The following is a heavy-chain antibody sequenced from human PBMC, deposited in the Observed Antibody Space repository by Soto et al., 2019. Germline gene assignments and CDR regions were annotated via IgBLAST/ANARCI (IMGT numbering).Heavy chain of an antibody. CDR1: GFTFSNYE. D-gene: IGHD3-9*01. J-gene: IGHJ1*01. Sequence: LRLSCAASGFTFSNYEMNWVRQAPGKGLEWVSYISSSGSTIYYADSVKGRFTISRDNAKNSLYLQTNSLRAEDTAVYYCASGLYYDILTGYFQRWGQGTLVTVSS. CDR3: ASGLYYDILTGYFQR. CDR2: ISSSGSTI. V-gene: IGHV3-48*03.